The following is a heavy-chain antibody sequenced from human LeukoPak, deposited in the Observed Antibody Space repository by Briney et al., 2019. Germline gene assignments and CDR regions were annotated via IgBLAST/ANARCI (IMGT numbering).Heavy chain of an antibody. D-gene: IGHD3-9*01. J-gene: IGHJ5*02. Sequence: ASVKVSCKVSGYTLTELSMHWVRQAPGKGLEWMGGFDPEDGETIYAQKFQGRVTMTEDTSTDTAYMELSSLRSEDTAVYYCARGIARGFGILTGYYKPNWLAPWGQGTLVTVSS. CDR3: ARGIARGFGILTGYYKPNWLAP. CDR2: FDPEDGET. CDR1: GYTLTELS. V-gene: IGHV1-24*01.